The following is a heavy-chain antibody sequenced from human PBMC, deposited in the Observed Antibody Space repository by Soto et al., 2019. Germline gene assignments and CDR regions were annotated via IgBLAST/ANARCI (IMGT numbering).Heavy chain of an antibody. V-gene: IGHV4-39*02. CDR3: ASPRFVLLLYPPYWYFPL. D-gene: IGHD2-8*01. Sequence: QLQLQESGPGLVKPSETLSLTCTVSGGSISSSSYYWGWIRQPPGKGLEWIGSIYYSGSTYYNPPLKTPVTLSVSTSKHPFSLNLRSVTAADPSVYSCASPRFVLLLYPPYWYFPLCGRGTLVTVSS. CDR2: IYYSGST. CDR1: GGSISSSSYY. J-gene: IGHJ2*01.